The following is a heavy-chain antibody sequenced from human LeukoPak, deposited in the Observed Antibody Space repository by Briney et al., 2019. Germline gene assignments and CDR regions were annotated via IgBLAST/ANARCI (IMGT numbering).Heavy chain of an antibody. J-gene: IGHJ2*01. CDR2: IDPKSGDT. D-gene: IGHD3-16*02. CDR1: GYTFTGNR. Sequence: ASVKVSCKASGYTFTGNRVHWVRQAPGEGLEWMGWIDPKSGDTKYAQKFQDRVAMTSDTSISTAYMELSGLRSDDTAVYFCAREADIVSFDLWGRGTLVTVSP. CDR3: AREADIVSFDL. V-gene: IGHV1-2*02.